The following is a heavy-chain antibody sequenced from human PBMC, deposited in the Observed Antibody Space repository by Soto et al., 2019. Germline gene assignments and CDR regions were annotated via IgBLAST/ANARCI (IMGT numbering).Heavy chain of an antibody. V-gene: IGHV3-21*01. CDR3: ARGLRGQQLCLGY. CDR1: GFTFSSYS. Sequence: EVQLVESGGGLVKPGGSLRLSCAASGFTFSSYSMNWVRQAPGKGLEWVSSISSSSSYIYYADSVKGRFTISRDNAKNSLYLQMNGLRAEDTAVYYCARGLRGQQLCLGYWGQGTLVTVSS. D-gene: IGHD6-13*01. CDR2: ISSSSSYI. J-gene: IGHJ4*02.